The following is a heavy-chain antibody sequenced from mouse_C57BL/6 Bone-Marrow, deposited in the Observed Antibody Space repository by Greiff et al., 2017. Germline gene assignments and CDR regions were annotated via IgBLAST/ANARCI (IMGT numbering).Heavy chain of an antibody. V-gene: IGHV1-59*01. CDR1: GYTFTSYW. J-gene: IGHJ1*03. CDR2: IDPSDSYT. Sequence: QVQLQQPGAELVRPGTSVKLSCKASGYTFTSYWMHWVKQRPGQGLEWIGVIDPSDSYTNYNQKFKGKATLTVDTSSSTAYMQLSSLTSEDSAVYYCAREALLRDVWGTGTTVTVSS. CDR3: AREALLRDV.